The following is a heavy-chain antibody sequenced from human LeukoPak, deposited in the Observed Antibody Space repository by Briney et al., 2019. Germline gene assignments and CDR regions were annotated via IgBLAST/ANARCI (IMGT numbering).Heavy chain of an antibody. CDR2: IYYRGTT. V-gene: IGHV4-30-4*01. D-gene: IGHD3-3*01. J-gene: IGHJ6*02. CDR3: AREGITIFGQNYYYGVDV. Sequence: SQTLSLTCTVSGDSVNSADYYCSWIRQSPGKGLEWVGTIYYRGTTDYKPSLKSRITISLDTSRNQFSLRVRSVTAADTAVYYCAREGITIFGQNYYYGVDVWGQGTTVIVSS. CDR1: GDSVNSADYY.